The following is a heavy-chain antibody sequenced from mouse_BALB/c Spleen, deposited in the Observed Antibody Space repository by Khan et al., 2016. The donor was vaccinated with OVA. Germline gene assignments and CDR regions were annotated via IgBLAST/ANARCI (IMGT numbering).Heavy chain of an antibody. D-gene: IGHD2-1*01. Sequence: QVRLQQSGPELVKPGASVKMSCKASGYTFTDYVISWVKQRTGQGLEWIGEIYPGSGSIYYNEKFKGKATLTADTSSNPAYMQLSSLTSEDSAVFFCAKIFYGNSYAMDYWGQGTSVTVSS. CDR1: GYTFTDYV. CDR3: AKIFYGNSYAMDY. J-gene: IGHJ4*01. V-gene: IGHV1-81*01. CDR2: IYPGSGSI.